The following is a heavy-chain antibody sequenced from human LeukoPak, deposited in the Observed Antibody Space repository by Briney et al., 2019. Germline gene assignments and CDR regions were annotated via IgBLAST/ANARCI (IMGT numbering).Heavy chain of an antibody. J-gene: IGHJ1*01. D-gene: IGHD3-3*02. CDR3: ARGRGVSRGSFQH. CDR1: GGSYSGYY. Sequence: SETLSLTCAVYGGSYSGYYWSWIRQRPGKGLEWIGEINHSGSTNYNPSLKSRVTISVDTSKNQFSLKLSSVTAADTAVYYCARGRGVSRGSFQHWGQGTLVTVSS. V-gene: IGHV4-34*01. CDR2: INHSGST.